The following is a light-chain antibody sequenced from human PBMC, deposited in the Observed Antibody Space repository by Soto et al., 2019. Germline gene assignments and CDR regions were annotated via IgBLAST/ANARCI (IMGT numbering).Light chain of an antibody. CDR3: QQYGSSRWT. J-gene: IGKJ1*01. Sequence: EIVWTQSPGTRSLSPGERATLACRASQSVSSSYLAWYQKKPGQAPRLLIYGASSRATGIPDRFSGSGSGTDFNLTISRLETEDFAVYECQQYGSSRWTFGQGTKLEIK. CDR1: QSVSSSY. CDR2: GAS. V-gene: IGKV3-20*01.